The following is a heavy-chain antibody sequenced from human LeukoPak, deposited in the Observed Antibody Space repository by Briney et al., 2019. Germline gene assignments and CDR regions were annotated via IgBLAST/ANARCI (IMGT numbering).Heavy chain of an antibody. CDR2: IYYSGST. CDR3: ASLRPPRYCSGGSCYVDFVPT. Sequence: SETLSLTCTVSGGSISSSNYYWGWIRLPPGKGLEWIGSIYYSGSTNYNPSLKSRVTISVDTSKNQFSLKLSSVTAADTAVYYCASLRPPRYCSGGSCYVDFVPTWGQGTLVTVSS. V-gene: IGHV4-39*07. CDR1: GGSISSSNYY. J-gene: IGHJ4*02. D-gene: IGHD2-15*01.